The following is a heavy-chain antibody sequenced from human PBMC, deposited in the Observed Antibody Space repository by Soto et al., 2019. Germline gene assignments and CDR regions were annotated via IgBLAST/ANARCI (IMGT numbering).Heavy chain of an antibody. Sequence: QVQLVQSGAEVKKPGASVKVSCKASGYTFTSYGISWVRQAPGQGLEWMGWTSAYNGNTNYAQKLQGRVTMTTDTSTSTAYMELRSLRSDDTAVYYCARALKNYGDYLPGWFDPWGQGTLVTVSS. CDR3: ARALKNYGDYLPGWFDP. CDR2: TSAYNGNT. D-gene: IGHD4-17*01. J-gene: IGHJ5*02. V-gene: IGHV1-18*04. CDR1: GYTFTSYG.